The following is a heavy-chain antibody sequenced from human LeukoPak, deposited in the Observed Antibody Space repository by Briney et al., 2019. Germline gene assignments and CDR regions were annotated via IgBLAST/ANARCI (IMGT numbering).Heavy chain of an antibody. CDR3: ARGGNDFYYMDV. D-gene: IGHD1-1*01. V-gene: IGHV3-30*04. J-gene: IGHJ6*03. CDR1: GFTFSSYA. Sequence: GGSLRLSCAASGFTFSSYAMHWVRQAPGKGLEWVAVISYDGSNKYYADSVKGRFTISRDNSKNTLYLQMNSLRAEDTAVYYCARGGNDFYYMDVWGKGTTVTISS. CDR2: ISYDGSNK.